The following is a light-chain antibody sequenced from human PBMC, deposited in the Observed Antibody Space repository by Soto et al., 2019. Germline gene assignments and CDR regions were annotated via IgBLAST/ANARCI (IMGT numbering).Light chain of an antibody. J-gene: IGKJ4*01. CDR3: QQRYSWPLT. CDR2: DAS. Sequence: EIVLTQSPAALSFSPGGRATLSCRVSQSITIYLAWYQQKRGQAHRLLIYDASIMATGIPARFSGIGFGTDFTLTISSLEPEDVGVDYCQQRYSWPLTFGGGPKVEIK. V-gene: IGKV3-11*01. CDR1: QSITIY.